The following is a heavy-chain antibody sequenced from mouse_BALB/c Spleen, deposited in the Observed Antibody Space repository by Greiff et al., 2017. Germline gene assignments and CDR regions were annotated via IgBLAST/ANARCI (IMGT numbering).Heavy chain of an antibody. D-gene: IGHD1-1*01. CDR1: GFAFSSYD. V-gene: IGHV5-12-1*01. Sequence: EVQRVESGGGLVKPGGSLKLSCAASGFAFSSYDMSWVRQTPEKRLEWVAYISSGGGSTYYPDTVKGRFTISRDNAKNTLYLQMSSLKSEDTAMYYCARQEGPGSSYYWGQGTTLTVSS. CDR2: ISSGGGST. CDR3: ARQEGPGSSYY. J-gene: IGHJ2*01.